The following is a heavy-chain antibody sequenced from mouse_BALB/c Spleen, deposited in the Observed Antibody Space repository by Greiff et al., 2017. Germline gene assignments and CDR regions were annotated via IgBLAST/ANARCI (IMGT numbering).Heavy chain of an antibody. V-gene: IGHV1-69*02. J-gene: IGHJ4*01. CDR2: IYPSDSYT. D-gene: IGHD2-4*01. CDR3: TRSRDYDDAMDY. CDR1: GYTFTSYW. Sequence: QVQLQQSGAELVRPGASVKLSCKASGYTFTSYWINWVKQRPGQGLEWIGNIYPSDSYTNYNQKFKDKATLTVDKSSSTAYMQLSSPTSEDSAVYYCTRSRDYDDAMDYWGQGTSVTVSS.